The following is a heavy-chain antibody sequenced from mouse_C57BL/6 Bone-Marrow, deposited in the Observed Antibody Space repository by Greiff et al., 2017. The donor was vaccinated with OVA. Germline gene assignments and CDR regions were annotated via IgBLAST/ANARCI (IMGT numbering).Heavy chain of an antibody. CDR1: GYTFTSYR. CDR2: INPSSGYT. J-gene: IGHJ4*01. CDR3: ARWYYAMDY. V-gene: IGHV1-7*01. Sequence: QLQQSGAELAKPGAPVKLSCKASGYTFTSYRMHWVKQRPGQGLEWIGYINPSSGYTKYNQKFKDKATLTADKSSSTAYMQLSSLTYEDSAVYYCARWYYAMDYWGQGTAVTVSS.